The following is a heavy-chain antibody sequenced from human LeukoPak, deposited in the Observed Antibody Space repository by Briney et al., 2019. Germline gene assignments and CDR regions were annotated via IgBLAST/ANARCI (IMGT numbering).Heavy chain of an antibody. Sequence: PGGSLRLSYAASGFNFRTYTMNWVRQAPGKGLEWLSYITSSSNSIYYADSVKGRFTISRDNAKNSPYLQMDSLRADDPADYYCARASSGYGFYSNYSGQGNLVTVSS. CDR3: ARASSGYGFYSNY. J-gene: IGHJ4*02. CDR1: GFNFRTYT. V-gene: IGHV3-48*01. D-gene: IGHD3-22*01. CDR2: ITSSSNSI.